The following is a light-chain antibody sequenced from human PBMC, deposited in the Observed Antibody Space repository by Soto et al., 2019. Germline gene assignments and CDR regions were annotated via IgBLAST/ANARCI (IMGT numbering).Light chain of an antibody. J-gene: IGLJ2*01. Sequence: QPVLTQPPSASGTPGQRVTISCSGSSSNIGSNTVHWYQQLPGTAPKLLIYSTNQRPAGVPDRFSGSKSGTSASLAISGLQAEDEADYYCAAWDDSLNGPYVVFGGGTKLTVL. CDR1: SSNIGSNT. V-gene: IGLV1-44*01. CDR2: STN. CDR3: AAWDDSLNGPYVV.